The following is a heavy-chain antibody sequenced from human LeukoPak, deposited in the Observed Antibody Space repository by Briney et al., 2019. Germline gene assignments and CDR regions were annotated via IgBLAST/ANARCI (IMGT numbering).Heavy chain of an antibody. V-gene: IGHV1-18*01. D-gene: IGHD3-10*01. CDR1: GYTFTSYG. CDR2: ISGYNGNT. Sequence: ASVKVSCKASGYTFTSYGISWVRQAPGQGLEWMGWISGYNGNTNYAQNLQGRVTMTRDTSISTAYMELSRLRSDDTAVYYCARWFGNSYDYWGQGTLVTVSS. CDR3: ARWFGNSYDY. J-gene: IGHJ4*02.